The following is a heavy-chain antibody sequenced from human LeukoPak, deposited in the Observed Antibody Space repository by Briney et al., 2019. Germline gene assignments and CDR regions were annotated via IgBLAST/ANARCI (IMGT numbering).Heavy chain of an antibody. CDR3: AKVRNDYGDSSPYYYYYMDV. CDR1: GFTFSTYG. V-gene: IGHV3-30*02. Sequence: PGGSLRLSCAASGFTFSTYGMHWVRQAPGKGLEWVAFIRYDGTNKYYADSVKGRFTISRDNSKNTLYLQMNSLRAEDTAVYYCAKVRNDYGDSSPYYYYYMDVWGKGTTVTISS. D-gene: IGHD4-17*01. CDR2: IRYDGTNK. J-gene: IGHJ6*03.